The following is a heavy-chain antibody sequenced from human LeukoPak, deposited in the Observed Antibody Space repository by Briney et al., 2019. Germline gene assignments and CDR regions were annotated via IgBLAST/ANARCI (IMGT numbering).Heavy chain of an antibody. CDR1: GFTFSSRDW. V-gene: IGHV3-7*01. CDR2: IKQDGSEK. CDR3: LLTLPRDDAFDI. D-gene: IGHD2/OR15-2a*01. J-gene: IGHJ3*02. Sequence: GGSLRLSCVASGFTFSSRDWMTWVRQAPGKGLEWVANIKQDGSEKYYVDSVKGRFTISRDNAKNSLYLQMNSLRAEDTAVYYCLLTLPRDDAFDIWGQGTMVTVSS.